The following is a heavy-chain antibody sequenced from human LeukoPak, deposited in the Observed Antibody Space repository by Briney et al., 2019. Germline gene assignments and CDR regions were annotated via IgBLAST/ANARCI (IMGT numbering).Heavy chain of an antibody. Sequence: ASVKVSCKASGYTFTYYYMHWVRQAPGQGLEWMGWINPNSGGTNYAQKFQGRVTMTRDTSISTAYMELSRLRSDGTAVYYCARAFYDFWSGYHGDFDYWGQGTLVTVSS. CDR2: INPNSGGT. D-gene: IGHD3-3*01. CDR1: GYTFTYYY. V-gene: IGHV1-2*02. J-gene: IGHJ4*02. CDR3: ARAFYDFWSGYHGDFDY.